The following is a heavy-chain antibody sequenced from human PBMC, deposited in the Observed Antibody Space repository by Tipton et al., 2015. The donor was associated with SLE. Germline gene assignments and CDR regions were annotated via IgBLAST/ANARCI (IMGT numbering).Heavy chain of an antibody. Sequence: GSLRLSCAASGFGVSGFAMNWVRQAPGKGLEWISHISSRGTIHYADFVEGRFSISRDNAGNSLYLQMESLRVEDTAVYFCARDSFTVFAGPGYIDVWGKGTTVTVSS. CDR2: ISSRGTI. J-gene: IGHJ6*03. D-gene: IGHD3-3*01. V-gene: IGHV3-48*03. CDR3: ARDSFTVFAGPGYIDV. CDR1: GFGVSGFA.